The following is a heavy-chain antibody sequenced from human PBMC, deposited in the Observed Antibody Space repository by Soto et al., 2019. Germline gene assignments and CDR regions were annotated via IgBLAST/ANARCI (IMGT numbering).Heavy chain of an antibody. D-gene: IGHD3-10*01. CDR1: GGSISSGGYY. CDR2: IYYSGST. J-gene: IGHJ6*02. CDR3: ARVLLWFGEGVNGQLSAGYGMDV. V-gene: IGHV4-31*03. Sequence: PSETLSLTCTVSGGSISSGGYYWSWIRQHPGKGLEWIGYIYYSGSTYYNPSLKSRVTISVDTSKNQFSLKLSSVTAADTAVYYRARVLLWFGEGVNGQLSAGYGMDVWGQGTTVTVSS.